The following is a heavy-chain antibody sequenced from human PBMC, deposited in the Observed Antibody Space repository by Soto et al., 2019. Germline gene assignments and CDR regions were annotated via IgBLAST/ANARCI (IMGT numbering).Heavy chain of an antibody. D-gene: IGHD6-6*01. CDR1: GFTFSSYG. CDR3: ATPEYSSSSYYFDY. V-gene: IGHV3-30*03. CDR2: ISYDGSNK. Sequence: QVQLVESGGGVVQSGRSLRLSCAASGFTFSSYGMHWVRQAPGKGLEWVAVISYDGSNKYYADSVKGRFTISRDNSKNTLYLQMNSLRAEDTAVYYCATPEYSSSSYYFDYWGQGTLVTVSS. J-gene: IGHJ4*02.